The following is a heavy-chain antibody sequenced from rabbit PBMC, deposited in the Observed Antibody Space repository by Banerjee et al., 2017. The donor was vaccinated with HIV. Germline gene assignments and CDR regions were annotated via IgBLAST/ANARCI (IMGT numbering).Heavy chain of an antibody. V-gene: IGHV1S43*01. CDR3: ARDLAGVIGWNFDL. CDR2: ISIGSGNT. J-gene: IGHJ4*01. CDR1: GIDLSSTYY. D-gene: IGHD4-1*01. Sequence: QQQLEESGGGLVKPGGSLTLTCKASGIDLSSTYYMCWVRQAPGKGLEWIGCISIGSGNTWYAIWVNGRLTISRSTSLVTVDLKMTSLTAADTATYFCARDLAGVIGWNFDLWGPGTLVTVS.